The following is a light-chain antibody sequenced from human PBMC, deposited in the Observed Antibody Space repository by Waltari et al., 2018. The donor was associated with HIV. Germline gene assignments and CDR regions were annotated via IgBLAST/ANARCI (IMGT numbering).Light chain of an antibody. J-gene: IGLJ2*01. V-gene: IGLV2-23*02. Sequence: QSALTQPAPVSGSPGPSIPISCNESTSDVSTSNLVSRYHLHPGKVPKLIIYEINKRPSGVSNRFSGSKSGNMASLTISGLQAEDEAFYHCCSYAGRSTFVLFGGGTKLTVL. CDR3: CSYAGRSTFVL. CDR1: TSDVSTSNL. CDR2: EIN.